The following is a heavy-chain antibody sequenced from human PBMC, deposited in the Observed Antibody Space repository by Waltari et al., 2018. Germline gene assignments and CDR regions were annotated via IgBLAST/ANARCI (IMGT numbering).Heavy chain of an antibody. V-gene: IGHV3-9*01. CDR3: ANLAPGATLNY. J-gene: IGHJ4*02. CDR2: ISWKSGSI. CDR1: GFTFDDYA. Sequence: EVQLVESGGGLVQPGRSLRLSCAASGFTFDDYAMHWVRQAPGKGLEWVSGISWKSGSIGYADSVKGRFTISRDNAKNSLYLQMNSLRAEDTALYYCANLAPGATLNYWGQGTLVTVSS. D-gene: IGHD1-26*01.